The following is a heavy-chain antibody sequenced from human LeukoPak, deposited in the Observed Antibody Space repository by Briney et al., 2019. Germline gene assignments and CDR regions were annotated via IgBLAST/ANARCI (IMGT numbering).Heavy chain of an antibody. V-gene: IGHV1-18*01. CDR3: ARGYGHYVHAFDI. D-gene: IGHD3-16*01. CDR1: GGTFSSYA. J-gene: IGHJ3*02. CDR2: ISAYNGNT. Sequence: ASVKVSCKASGGTFSSYAISWVRQAPGQGLEWMGWISAYNGNTNYAQKLQGRVTMTTDTSTSTAYMELRSLRCDDTAVYYCARGYGHYVHAFDIWGQGTMVTVSS.